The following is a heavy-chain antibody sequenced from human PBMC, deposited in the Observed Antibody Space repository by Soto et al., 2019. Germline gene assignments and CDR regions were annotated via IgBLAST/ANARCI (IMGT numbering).Heavy chain of an antibody. CDR2: ISYDGSNK. CDR1: GFTFSSYA. V-gene: IGHV3-30-3*01. D-gene: IGHD2-2*02. J-gene: IGHJ6*02. CDR3: ARDAIVVVPAAIYYYGMDV. Sequence: QVQLVESGGGVVQPGRSLRLSCAASGFTFSSYAMHWVRQAPGKGLEWVAVISYDGSNKYYADSVKCRFTISRDNSKNTLYLQMNSLRAEDTAVYYCARDAIVVVPAAIYYYGMDVWGQGTTVTVSS.